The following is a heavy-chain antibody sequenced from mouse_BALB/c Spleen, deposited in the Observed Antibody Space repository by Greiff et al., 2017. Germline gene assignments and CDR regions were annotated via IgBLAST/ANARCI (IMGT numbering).Heavy chain of an antibody. CDR2: IDPANGNT. Sequence: EVQGVESGAELVKPGASVKLSCTASGFNIKDTYMHWVKQRPEQGLEWIGRIDPANGNTIYDPKFQGKATITADTSSNTAYLQLSSLTSEDTAVYYCARGGYYGSSYTFAYWGQGTLVTVSA. CDR1: GFNIKDTY. V-gene: IGHV14-3*02. J-gene: IGHJ3*01. CDR3: ARGGYYGSSYTFAY. D-gene: IGHD1-1*01.